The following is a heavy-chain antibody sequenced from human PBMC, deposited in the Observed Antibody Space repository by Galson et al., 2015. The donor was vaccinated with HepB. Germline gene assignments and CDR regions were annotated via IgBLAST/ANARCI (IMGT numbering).Heavy chain of an antibody. CDR3: AKDQLLYDSSGTYDY. CDR1: GFTFSSYA. V-gene: IGHV3-23*01. Sequence: SLRLSCAASGFTFSSYAMSWVRQAPGKGLEWVSAISGSGGSTYYADSVKGRFTISRDNSKNTLYLQMNSLRAEDTAVYYCAKDQLLYDSSGTYDYWGQGTLVTVSS. D-gene: IGHD3-22*01. CDR2: ISGSGGST. J-gene: IGHJ4*02.